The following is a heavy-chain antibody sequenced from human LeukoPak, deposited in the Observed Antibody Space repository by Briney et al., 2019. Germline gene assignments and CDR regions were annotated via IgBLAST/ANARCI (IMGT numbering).Heavy chain of an antibody. CDR3: ARDDYYILGAGNFDY. D-gene: IGHD3-10*01. Sequence: PGRSLTLSCALSGFPFRSYGMHGVREAPGKGVEWVVFIWYGGSKKYYTDSMKGRLTISRDYTKNTMYLQMNSLRAEDTAVYYCARDDYYILGAGNFDYWGQGTLVTVSS. CDR2: IWYGGSKK. J-gene: IGHJ4*02. V-gene: IGHV3-33*08. CDR1: GFPFRSYG.